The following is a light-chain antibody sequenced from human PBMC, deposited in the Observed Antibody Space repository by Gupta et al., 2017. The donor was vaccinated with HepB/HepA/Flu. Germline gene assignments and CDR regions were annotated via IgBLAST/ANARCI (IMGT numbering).Light chain of an antibody. J-gene: IGLJ2*01. CDR1: RSNIGSNY. V-gene: IGLV1-47*01. Sequence: SVLTQLPSASGTHGHRVTISPSGSRSNIGSNYVYWYQQLPGTAPKLLIYRNNQRPSRVPDRFSGSKSGTSASLAISGRRSEDEADYYCAAWDDSLSGHVVFGGGTQLTVL. CDR3: AAWDDSLSGHVV. CDR2: RNN.